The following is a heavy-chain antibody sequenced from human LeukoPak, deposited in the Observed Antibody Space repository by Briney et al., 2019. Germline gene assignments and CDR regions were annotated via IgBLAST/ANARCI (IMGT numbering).Heavy chain of an antibody. CDR3: ARDGLTIGTSVQKNWYFDL. CDR2: IYYSGST. Sequence: PSETLSLTCTVSGGSISSGGYYWSWIRQHPGKGLEWIGYIYYSGSTYYNPSLKSRVTISVDTSKNQFSLKLSSVTAADTAVYYCARDGLTIGTSVQKNWYFDLWGRGTLVTVSS. J-gene: IGHJ2*01. V-gene: IGHV4-31*03. D-gene: IGHD4/OR15-4a*01. CDR1: GGSISSGGYY.